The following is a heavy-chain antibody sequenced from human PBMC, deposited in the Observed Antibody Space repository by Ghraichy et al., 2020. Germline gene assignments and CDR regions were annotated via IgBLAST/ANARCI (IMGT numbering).Heavy chain of an antibody. J-gene: IGHJ6*02. Sequence: GGSLRLSCAASGFTFSDYYMSWIRQAPGKGLEWVSYISSSGSTIYYADSVKGRFTISRDNAKNSLYLQMNSLRAEDTAVYYCARPTTNYYYYGMDVWGQGTTVTVSS. D-gene: IGHD4-17*01. CDR1: GFTFSDYY. CDR2: ISSSGSTI. V-gene: IGHV3-11*01. CDR3: ARPTTNYYYYGMDV.